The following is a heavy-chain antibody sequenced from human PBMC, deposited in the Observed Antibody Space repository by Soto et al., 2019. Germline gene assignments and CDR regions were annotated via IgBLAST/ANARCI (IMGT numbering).Heavy chain of an antibody. CDR2: IYYSGST. CDR1: GGSISSSSYY. V-gene: IGHV4-39*01. Sequence: QLQLQESGPGLVKPSETLSLTCTVSGGSISSSSYYWGWIRQPPGKGLEWIGSIYYSGSTYYNPSLKSRVTISVDTSKNQFSLKLSSVTAADTAVYYCARQYAGEYDFWSGYYWFDYWGQGTLVTVSS. CDR3: ARQYAGEYDFWSGYYWFDY. D-gene: IGHD3-3*01. J-gene: IGHJ4*02.